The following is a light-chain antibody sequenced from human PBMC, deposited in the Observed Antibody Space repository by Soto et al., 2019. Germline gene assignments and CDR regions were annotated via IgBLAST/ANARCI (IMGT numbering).Light chain of an antibody. V-gene: IGKV2-30*01. CDR2: KVS. CDR1: QSLVYSDGNTY. J-gene: IGKJ1*01. Sequence: DVVTTQSPLSLPVTLGQPASISCRSSQSLVYSDGNTYLNWFQQRPGQSPRRLIYKVSARDSGVPDRFSGSGSGADFTLKISRVEAEDVGVYYCMRGTHWPWTFGQGTKVVIK. CDR3: MRGTHWPWT.